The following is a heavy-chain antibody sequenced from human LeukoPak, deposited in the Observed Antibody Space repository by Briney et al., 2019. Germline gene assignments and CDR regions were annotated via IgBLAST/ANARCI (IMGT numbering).Heavy chain of an antibody. CDR1: GGTFSSYA. J-gene: IGHJ5*02. CDR3: ARDLSIAAAGTWFDP. D-gene: IGHD6-13*01. CDR2: IIPIFGTA. Sequence: ASVKVSCKASGGTFSSYAISWVRQAPGQGLEWMGGIIPIFGTANYAQKFQGRVTMTRNTSMSTAYMELSSLRSEDTAVYYCARDLSIAAAGTWFDPWGQGTLVTVSS. V-gene: IGHV1-69*05.